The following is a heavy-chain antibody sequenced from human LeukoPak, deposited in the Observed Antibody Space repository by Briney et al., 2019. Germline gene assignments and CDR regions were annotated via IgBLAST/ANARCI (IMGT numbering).Heavy chain of an antibody. CDR1: GYSFTNYW. CDR2: IYPDDSDT. CDR3: AIGGDSSTSCYRCFNY. J-gene: IGHJ4*02. D-gene: IGHD2-2*01. Sequence: GESLKISCEGSGYSFTNYWIGWVRQMPGKGLEWMGIIYPDDSDTRYSPSFQGQVTISADKSIGTAYLQWSSLKASDTTMYYCAIGGDSSTSCYRCFNYWGQGTLVTVSS. V-gene: IGHV5-51*01.